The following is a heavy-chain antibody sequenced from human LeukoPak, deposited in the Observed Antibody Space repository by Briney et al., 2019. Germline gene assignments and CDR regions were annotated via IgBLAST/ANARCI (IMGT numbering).Heavy chain of an antibody. Sequence: SETLSLTCAVYGGSFSGYYWSWIRQPPGKGLEWIGEINHSGSTNYNPSLKSRVTISVDTSKNQFSLKLSPVTAADTAVYYCAREGIAAAGTYGWFDPWGQGTLVTVSS. CDR1: GGSFSGYY. CDR3: AREGIAAAGTYGWFDP. D-gene: IGHD6-13*01. CDR2: INHSGST. V-gene: IGHV4-34*01. J-gene: IGHJ5*02.